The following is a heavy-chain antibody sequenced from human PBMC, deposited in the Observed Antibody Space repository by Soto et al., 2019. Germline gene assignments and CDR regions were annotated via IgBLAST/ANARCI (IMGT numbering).Heavy chain of an antibody. CDR1: GGSISSYY. Sequence: SETLSLTCTVSGGSISSYYWSWIRQPPGKGLEWIGYIYYSGSTNYNPSLKSRVTISVDTSKNQFSLKLSSVTAADTAVYYCARLGGRCSSTSCYGDFDYWGQGTLVTVSS. CDR2: IYYSGST. D-gene: IGHD2-2*01. V-gene: IGHV4-59*08. CDR3: ARLGGRCSSTSCYGDFDY. J-gene: IGHJ4*02.